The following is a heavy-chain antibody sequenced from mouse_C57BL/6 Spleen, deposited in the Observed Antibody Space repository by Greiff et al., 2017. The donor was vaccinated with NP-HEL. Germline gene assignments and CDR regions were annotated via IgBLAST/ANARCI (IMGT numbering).Heavy chain of an antibody. CDR3: ARYDYDVEAMDD. CDR2: IHPNSGST. V-gene: IGHV1-64*01. Sequence: QVQLQQPGAELVKPGASVKVSCKASGYTFTSYWMHWVKQRPGQGLEWIGMIHPNSGSTNYNEKFKSKATLTVDKSSSTAYMQLSSLTSEDSAVYYCARYDYDVEAMDDWGQGTSVTVSS. D-gene: IGHD2-4*01. CDR1: GYTFTSYW. J-gene: IGHJ4*01.